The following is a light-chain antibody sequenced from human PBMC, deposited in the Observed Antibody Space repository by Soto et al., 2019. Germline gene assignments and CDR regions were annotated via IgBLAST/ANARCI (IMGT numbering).Light chain of an antibody. CDR2: EVI. V-gene: IGLV2-14*03. Sequence: QSVLTQPASVSGSPGQAITVSCSGTSSDIGAHNFVSWYQQHPGKAPKLIIYEVINRPSGVSDRFSGSKSGNTASLTISGLQSEDEADYYCNSYTTSSTFVFGSGTKV. J-gene: IGLJ1*01. CDR3: NSYTTSSTFV. CDR1: SSDIGAHNF.